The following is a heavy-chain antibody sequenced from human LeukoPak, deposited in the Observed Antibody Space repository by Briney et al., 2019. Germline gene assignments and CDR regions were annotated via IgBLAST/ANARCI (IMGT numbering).Heavy chain of an antibody. J-gene: IGHJ6*02. CDR2: IYYSGST. CDR1: GGSISSSSYY. Sequence: SETLSLTCTVSGGSISSSSYYWGWIRQPPGKGLEWIGSIYYSGSTNYNPSLKSRVTISVDTSKNQFSLKLSSVTAADTAVYYCAFRGYSYGSYGMDVWGQGTTVTVSS. D-gene: IGHD5-18*01. V-gene: IGHV4-39*07. CDR3: AFRGYSYGSYGMDV.